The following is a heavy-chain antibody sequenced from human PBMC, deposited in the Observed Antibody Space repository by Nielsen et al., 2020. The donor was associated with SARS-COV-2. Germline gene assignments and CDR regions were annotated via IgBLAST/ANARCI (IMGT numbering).Heavy chain of an antibody. CDR3: AKDRYSGWLENYFDY. V-gene: IGHV3-23*01. CDR1: GFTFSSYA. D-gene: IGHD6-19*01. Sequence: GGSLRLSCAASGFTFSSYAMSWVRQAPGKGLEWVSAISGSGGSTYYADSVKGRFTISRDNSKNTLYLQMNSLRAEDTAVYYCAKDRYSGWLENYFDYWGQGTLVAVSS. J-gene: IGHJ4*02. CDR2: ISGSGGST.